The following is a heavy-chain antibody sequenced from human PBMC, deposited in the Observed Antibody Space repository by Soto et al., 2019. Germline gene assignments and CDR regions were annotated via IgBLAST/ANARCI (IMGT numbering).Heavy chain of an antibody. J-gene: IGHJ4*02. Sequence: QLQLQESGPGLVKPSETLSLTCTVSGGSISSSNYYWAWIRQPPGKGLEWIGSIYYRGNTYYNPSLKSRLTISVDTSKNQFSLMLSSVTAADTAFYYCARWGSYYNEWYFDYWGQGTLVTVSS. CDR1: GGSISSSNYY. CDR2: IYYRGNT. D-gene: IGHD3-10*01. V-gene: IGHV4-39*01. CDR3: ARWGSYYNEWYFDY.